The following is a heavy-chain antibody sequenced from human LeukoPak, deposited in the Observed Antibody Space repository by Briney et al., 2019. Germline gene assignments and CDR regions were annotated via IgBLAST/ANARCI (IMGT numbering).Heavy chain of an antibody. CDR3: ARGRWGDYYYGMDV. V-gene: IGHV3-30-3*01. D-gene: IGHD3-16*01. Sequence: GRSLRLSCAASGFTFSSYAMRWVRQAPGKGLEWVAVISYDGSNKYYADSVKGRFTISRDNSKNTLYLQMNSLRAEDTAVYYCARGRWGDYYYGMDVWGQGTTVTVSS. CDR2: ISYDGSNK. CDR1: GFTFSSYA. J-gene: IGHJ6*02.